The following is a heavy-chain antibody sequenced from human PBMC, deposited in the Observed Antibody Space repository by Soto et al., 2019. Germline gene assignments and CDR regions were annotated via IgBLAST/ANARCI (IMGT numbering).Heavy chain of an antibody. CDR3: ARVALQLAFDY. V-gene: IGHV4-61*01. Sequence: SETLSLTCTVSGGSVSSGSYYWNWIRQPPGKGLEWIGYIYYSGSTNYNPTLKSRVTISVDASKNQFSLKLSAVTAADTAVYYCARVALQLAFDYWGQGTQVTVAS. J-gene: IGHJ4*02. D-gene: IGHD6-13*01. CDR2: IYYSGST. CDR1: GGSVSSGSYY.